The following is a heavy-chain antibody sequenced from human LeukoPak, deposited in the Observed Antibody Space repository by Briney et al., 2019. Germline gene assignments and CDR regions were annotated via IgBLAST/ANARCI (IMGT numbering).Heavy chain of an antibody. Sequence: PSETLSLTCTVSGDSISGHYYSWIRQPPGKGLEWIGYIFYSGSTNYNPSLKSRVTISVDTSKNQFSLKLSSVTAADTGVYYCARGGYSGYDPFDLWGQGTLVTVSS. D-gene: IGHD5-12*01. CDR3: ARGGYSGYDPFDL. CDR2: IFYSGST. J-gene: IGHJ4*02. V-gene: IGHV4-59*11. CDR1: GDSISGHY.